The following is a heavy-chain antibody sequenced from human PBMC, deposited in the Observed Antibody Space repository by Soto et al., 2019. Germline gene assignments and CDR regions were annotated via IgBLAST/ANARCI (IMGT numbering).Heavy chain of an antibody. CDR3: AKKLDY. CDR1: GFTFSSYG. Sequence: GGSLRLSCAASGFTFSSYGMHWVRQAPGKGLEWVAVISYDGSNKYYADSVKGRFTISRDNSKNTLYLQMNSLRDEGTAVYYCAKKLDYWGPGTLATVYS. V-gene: IGHV3-30*18. J-gene: IGHJ4*02. CDR2: ISYDGSNK.